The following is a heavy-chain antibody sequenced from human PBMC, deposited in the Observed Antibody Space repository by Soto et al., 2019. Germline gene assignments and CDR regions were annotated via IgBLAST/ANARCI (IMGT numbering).Heavy chain of an antibody. Sequence: SETLSLTCAVYGGSFSGYYWSWIRQPPGKGLEWIGEINHSGSTNYNPSLKSRVTISVDTSKNQFSLKLSSVTAADTAVYDCAKPSMFKYYFDYWGQGTLVTGSS. J-gene: IGHJ4*02. CDR3: AKPSMFKYYFDY. CDR1: GGSFSGYY. D-gene: IGHD3-10*02. V-gene: IGHV4-34*01. CDR2: INHSGST.